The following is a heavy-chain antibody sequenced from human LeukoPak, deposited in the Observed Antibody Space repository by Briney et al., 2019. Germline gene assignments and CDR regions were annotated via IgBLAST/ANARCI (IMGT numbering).Heavy chain of an antibody. Sequence: GASVKVSCKASGYTFTSYGISWVRQAPGQGLEWMGWISAYNGNTNYAQKLQGRVTMTTDTSTSTAYMELRSLRSDDTAMYYCARDRITMIVVVPPLYPWGQGTMVTVSS. CDR3: ARDRITMIVVVPPLYP. CDR2: ISAYNGNT. D-gene: IGHD3-22*01. V-gene: IGHV1-18*01. CDR1: GYTFTSYG. J-gene: IGHJ3*01.